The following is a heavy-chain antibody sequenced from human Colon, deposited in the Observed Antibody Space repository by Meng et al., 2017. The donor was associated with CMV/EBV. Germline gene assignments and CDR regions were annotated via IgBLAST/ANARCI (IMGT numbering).Heavy chain of an antibody. CDR3: TKGVSGPLYYFDH. Sequence: GGSLRLFCVASGFTFRNSAMRWVRQALGKGLEWVSSISGSGGDKFYADSVRGRFTISRDNFKDTVYLEMNGLGAEDTAVYYCTKGVSGPLYYFDHWGQGMQVTVSS. D-gene: IGHD2-15*01. CDR2: ISGSGGDK. CDR1: GFTFRNSA. V-gene: IGHV3-23*01. J-gene: IGHJ4*02.